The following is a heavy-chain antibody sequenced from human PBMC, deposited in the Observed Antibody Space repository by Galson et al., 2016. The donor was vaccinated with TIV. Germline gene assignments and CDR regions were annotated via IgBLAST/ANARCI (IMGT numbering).Heavy chain of an antibody. D-gene: IGHD2-2*01. V-gene: IGHV1-69*06. CDR1: GRTFSSYA. J-gene: IGHJ6*02. CDR3: ARAGDQLPINYYHYAMDV. Sequence: SVKVSCKGSGRTFSSYAVGWVRQVPGQGLEWLGGIIPMFDTANYAQKFQGRVTITADKFTSTAYMELRSLRSEDTGIYYCARAGDQLPINYYHYAMDVWGQGTTVTVSS. CDR2: IIPMFDTA.